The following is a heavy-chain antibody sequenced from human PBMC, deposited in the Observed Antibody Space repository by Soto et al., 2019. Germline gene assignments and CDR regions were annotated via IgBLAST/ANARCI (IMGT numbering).Heavy chain of an antibody. CDR2: IIPIFGTA. CDR3: ARVGADCSCGSCYYFGGMDF. V-gene: IGHV1-69*13. J-gene: IGHJ6*02. D-gene: IGHD2-15*01. Sequence: ASVKVSCKASGGTFSSYAISWVRQAPGQGLEWMGGIIPIFGTANYAQKFQGRVTITADESTSTAYMELSSLRSEDTAVYYCARVGADCSCGSCYYFGGMDFWGQGTTVIVSS. CDR1: GGTFSSYA.